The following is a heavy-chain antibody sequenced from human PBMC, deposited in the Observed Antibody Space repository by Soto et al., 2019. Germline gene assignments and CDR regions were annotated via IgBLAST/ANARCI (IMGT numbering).Heavy chain of an antibody. V-gene: IGHV1-18*04. CDR1: GYTFTSYG. J-gene: IGHJ6*02. D-gene: IGHD3-9*01. CDR2: ISAYNGNT. CDR3: ASRRRYPYGMDV. Sequence: ASVKVSCKASGYTFTSYGIRWVRQAPGQGLEWMGWISAYNGNTNYAQKLQGRVTMTTDTSTSTAYMELRSLRSDYTAVYYGASRRRYPYGMDVWGQGTTVTVSS.